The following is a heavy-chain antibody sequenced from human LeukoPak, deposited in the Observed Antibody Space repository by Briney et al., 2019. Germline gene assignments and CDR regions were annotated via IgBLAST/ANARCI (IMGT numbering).Heavy chain of an antibody. CDR3: RGYGDYDNQYYFDY. CDR1: GGSFSGYY. D-gene: IGHD4-17*01. J-gene: IGHJ4*02. V-gene: IGHV4-34*01. Sequence: SETLPLTCAVYGGSFSGYYWSWIRQPPGKGLEWIGEINHSGSTNYNPSLKSRVTISVDTSKNQFSLKLSSVTAADTAVYYCRGYGDYDNQYYFDYWGQGTLVNVSS. CDR2: INHSGST.